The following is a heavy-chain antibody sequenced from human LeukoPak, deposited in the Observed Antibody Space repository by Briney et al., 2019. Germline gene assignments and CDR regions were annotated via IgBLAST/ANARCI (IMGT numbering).Heavy chain of an antibody. CDR3: ARGPRALLWFGEYWFDP. D-gene: IGHD3-10*01. V-gene: IGHV1-69*04. J-gene: IGHJ5*02. CDR2: IIPILGIA. Sequence: SVKVSCKASGGTFSSYAISWVRQAPGQGLEWMGRIIPILGIANYAQKFQGRVTITADKSTSTAYMELSSLRSEDTAVYYCARGPRALLWFGEYWFDPWGQGTLVTVSS. CDR1: GGTFSSYA.